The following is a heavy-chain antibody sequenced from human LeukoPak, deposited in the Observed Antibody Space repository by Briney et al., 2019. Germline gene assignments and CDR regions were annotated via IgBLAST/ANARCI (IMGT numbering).Heavy chain of an antibody. CDR1: GFTFSGSA. CDR3: TRQDYSDAFDI. Sequence: GGSLRLSCAASGFTFSGSAMHWVRQASGKGLEWVGRIRSKANSYATAYAASVKGRFTISRDDSKNTAYLRMNSLKTEDTAVYYCTRQDYSDAFDIWGQGTMVTVSS. D-gene: IGHD2-15*01. J-gene: IGHJ3*02. CDR2: IRSKANSYAT. V-gene: IGHV3-73*01.